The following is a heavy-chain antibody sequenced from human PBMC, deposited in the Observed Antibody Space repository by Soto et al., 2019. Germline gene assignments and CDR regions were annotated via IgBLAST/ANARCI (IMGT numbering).Heavy chain of an antibody. Sequence: ASVKVSCKASGYTFTSYYMHWVRQAPGQGLEWMGIINPSGGSTSYAQKFQGRVTMTRDTSTSTVYMELSSLRSEDTAVYYCARDLIGDCSGGSGYSHDMDVWGKGTTVTVSS. V-gene: IGHV1-46*03. CDR3: ARDLIGDCSGGSGYSHDMDV. D-gene: IGHD2-15*01. CDR1: GYTFTSYY. CDR2: INPSGGST. J-gene: IGHJ6*04.